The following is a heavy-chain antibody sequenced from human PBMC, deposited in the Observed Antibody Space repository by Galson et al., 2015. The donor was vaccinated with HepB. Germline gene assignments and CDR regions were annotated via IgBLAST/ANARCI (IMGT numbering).Heavy chain of an antibody. CDR2: IDPDDGET. CDR1: GYTLAEFS. J-gene: IGHJ6*02. CDR3: ATLKSERRDYYCRSGNYYSGMDV. Sequence: SLKLSCKVSGYTLAEFSIHWVRQAPGKGLEWVGGIDPDDGETIYAQTFQGRVTMTEDTSTNTAYLQLTSLRSEDTAVYYCATLKSERRDYYCRSGNYYSGMDVWGQGTTVTVSS. V-gene: IGHV1-24*01. D-gene: IGHD3-10*01.